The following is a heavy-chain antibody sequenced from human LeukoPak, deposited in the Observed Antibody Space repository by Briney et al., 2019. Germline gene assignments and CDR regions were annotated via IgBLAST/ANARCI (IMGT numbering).Heavy chain of an antibody. V-gene: IGHV3-30*02. CDR2: IRSDGSDK. J-gene: IGHJ4*02. CDR3: ATSYSSSWYATSGMDY. Sequence: PGGSLRLSCTASGFTFSNYIMHWVRQAPGKGLDWVAFIRSDGSDKYYADSVKGRFTISRDNSKNTLYLQMNSLRAEDTAVYYCATSYSSSWYATSGMDYWGQGTLVTVSS. D-gene: IGHD6-13*01. CDR1: GFTFSNYI.